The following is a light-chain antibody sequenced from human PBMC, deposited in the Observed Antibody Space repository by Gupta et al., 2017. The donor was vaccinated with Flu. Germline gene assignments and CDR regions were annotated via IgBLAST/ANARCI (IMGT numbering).Light chain of an antibody. CDR3: CSYAGTFTFV. CDR2: TIT. V-gene: IGLV2-11*01. CDR1: PSDVGNYDY. Sequence: VTITCTGIPSDVGNYDYVSWYHQPPANPPILMIYTITERPSGVPERFSGSKSGTTASLTISGLQAEDEAYYYCCSYAGTFTFVFGGGTKLTVL. J-gene: IGLJ2*01.